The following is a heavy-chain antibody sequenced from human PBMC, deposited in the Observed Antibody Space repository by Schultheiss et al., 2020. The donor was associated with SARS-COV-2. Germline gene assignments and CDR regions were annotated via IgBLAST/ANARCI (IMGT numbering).Heavy chain of an antibody. Sequence: SETLSLTCTVSGGSISSGGYYWSWIRQHPGKGLEWIGYIYYSGSTYYNPSLKSRVTISVDTSKNQFSLKLSSVTAAETAVYYCARTIRITMFGVVQYFDYWGQGTLVTVSS. J-gene: IGHJ4*02. CDR2: IYYSGST. V-gene: IGHV4-31*03. D-gene: IGHD3-3*01. CDR3: ARTIRITMFGVVQYFDY. CDR1: GGSISSGGYY.